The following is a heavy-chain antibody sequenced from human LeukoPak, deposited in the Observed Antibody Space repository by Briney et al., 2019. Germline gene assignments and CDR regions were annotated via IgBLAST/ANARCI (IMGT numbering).Heavy chain of an antibody. CDR2: IYYSGST. V-gene: IGHV4-59*12. D-gene: IGHD3-9*01. CDR3: ARDRLTGYSGEAAFDI. J-gene: IGHJ3*02. Sequence: SETLSLTCTVSGGSISRYYWSWIRQPPGKGLEWIGYIYYSGSTNYNPSLKSRVTISADTSKDQFSLKLSSVTAADTAVYYCARDRLTGYSGEAAFDIWGQGTMVTVSS. CDR1: GGSISRYY.